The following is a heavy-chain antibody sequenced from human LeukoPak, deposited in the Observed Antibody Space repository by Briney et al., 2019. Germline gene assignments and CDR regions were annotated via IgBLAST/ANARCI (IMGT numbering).Heavy chain of an antibody. Sequence: GGSLRLSCAASGFTFSSYLMSWVRQAPGKGLEWVANIKQDGSEKYYVHSVNGRFTISRDNARHSLYLQMNSLRADDTAVYLCARGKWLLREMGAFGIWGQGTMVTVSS. CDR2: IKQDGSEK. V-gene: IGHV3-7*01. CDR3: ARGKWLLREMGAFGI. CDR1: GFTFSSYL. D-gene: IGHD3-22*01. J-gene: IGHJ3*02.